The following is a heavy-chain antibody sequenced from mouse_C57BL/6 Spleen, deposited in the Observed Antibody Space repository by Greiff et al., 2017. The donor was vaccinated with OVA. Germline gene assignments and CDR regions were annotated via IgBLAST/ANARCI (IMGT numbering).Heavy chain of an antibody. D-gene: IGHD2-4*01. Sequence: SGPELVKPGASVKISCKASGYSFTSYYIHWVKQRPGQGLEWIGWIYPGSGNTKYNEKFKGKATLTADTSSRTAYMQLSSLTSEDSAVYYCARCYDYDYFDYWGQGTTLTVSS. J-gene: IGHJ2*01. V-gene: IGHV1-66*01. CDR1: GYSFTSYY. CDR3: ARCYDYDYFDY. CDR2: IYPGSGNT.